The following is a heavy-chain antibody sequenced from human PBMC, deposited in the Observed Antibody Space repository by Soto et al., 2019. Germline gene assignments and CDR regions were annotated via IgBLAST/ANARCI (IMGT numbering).Heavy chain of an antibody. CDR1: WNTFTDTY. V-gene: IGHV1-2*02. Sequence: GAAGKVSCKGFWNTFTDTYIPSGRQAPGQGLEWMAWINPKNGVTNYARRFQGRVTMTRDTSISTAYIELSSLTSDDTAMYYCARDRIVMFRGVIPDFWGQGTLVTVSS. J-gene: IGHJ4*02. CDR3: ARDRIVMFRGVIPDF. D-gene: IGHD3-10*01. CDR2: INPKNGVT.